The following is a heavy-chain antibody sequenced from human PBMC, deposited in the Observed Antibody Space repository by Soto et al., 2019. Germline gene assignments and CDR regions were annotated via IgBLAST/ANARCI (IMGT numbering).Heavy chain of an antibody. CDR1: GSPLSTSGEG. J-gene: IGHJ4*02. V-gene: IGHV2-5*02. D-gene: IGHD3-3*01. CDR3: ALVEMAGVHFVF. CDR2: ISCDDDK. Sequence: QITVKEYGPTLVKATQTLMLTCTFSGSPLSTSGEGVGWIRRPPGKALDWLALISCDDDKRYSTSLKSRRTITKDTAKHQVVLTMNNIHPVDTATYYCALVEMAGVHFVFRCQGTLVAVST.